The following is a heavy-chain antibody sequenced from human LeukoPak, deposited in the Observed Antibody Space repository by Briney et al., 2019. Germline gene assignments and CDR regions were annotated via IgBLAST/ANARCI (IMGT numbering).Heavy chain of an antibody. V-gene: IGHV3-48*04. Sequence: GGSLRLSCAASGFTFSSYSMNWVRQAPGKGLEWVSYISSSSSTIYYADSVKGRFTISRDNAKNSLYLQMNSLRAEDTAVYYCARVRSWGYCSGGSCYPFDYWGQGTLVTVSS. CDR1: GFTFSSYS. J-gene: IGHJ4*02. CDR3: ARVRSWGYCSGGSCYPFDY. D-gene: IGHD2-15*01. CDR2: ISSSSSTI.